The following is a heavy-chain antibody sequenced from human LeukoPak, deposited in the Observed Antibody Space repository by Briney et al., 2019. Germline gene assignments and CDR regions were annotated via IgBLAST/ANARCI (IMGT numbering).Heavy chain of an antibody. V-gene: IGHV1-69*01. D-gene: IGHD2-8*02. J-gene: IGHJ3*02. CDR3: ARDSGGPDAFDI. CDR1: GGTFSIYA. CDR2: IIPIFGTA. Sequence: SVKVSCKASGGTFSIYAISWVRQAPGQGLEWMGGIIPIFGTANYAQKFQGRVTITADESTSTAYMELSSLRSEDTAVYYCARDSGGPDAFDIWGQGTMVTVSS.